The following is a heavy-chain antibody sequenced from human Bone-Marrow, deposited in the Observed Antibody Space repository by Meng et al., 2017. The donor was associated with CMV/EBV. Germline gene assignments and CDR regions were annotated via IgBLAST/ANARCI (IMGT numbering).Heavy chain of an antibody. J-gene: IGHJ4*02. Sequence: SVKVSCKASGYTFTGYYMHWVRQAPGQGLEWMGGIIPILGIANYAQKFQGRVTITADKSTSTAYMELSSLRSEDTAVYYCARPGGYSGYDRDSSGWYKNWGQGTLVTVSS. CDR2: IIPILGIA. V-gene: IGHV1-69*10. CDR1: GYTFTGYY. D-gene: IGHD5-12*01. CDR3: ARPGGYSGYDRDSSGWYKN.